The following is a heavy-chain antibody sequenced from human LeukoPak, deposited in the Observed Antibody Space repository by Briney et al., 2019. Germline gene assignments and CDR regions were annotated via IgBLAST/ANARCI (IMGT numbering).Heavy chain of an antibody. Sequence: ASVKVSCKASGYIFTSYNIYWVRQAPGQGLEWMGIINPSGGTTNYAQKFKGRVTMTRDTSTSTVYMELSSLRSEDTAVYYCALKYSSGPLEAFDIWGQGTMVTVSS. CDR1: GYIFTSYN. J-gene: IGHJ3*02. D-gene: IGHD6-19*01. CDR2: INPSGGTT. V-gene: IGHV1-46*01. CDR3: ALKYSSGPLEAFDI.